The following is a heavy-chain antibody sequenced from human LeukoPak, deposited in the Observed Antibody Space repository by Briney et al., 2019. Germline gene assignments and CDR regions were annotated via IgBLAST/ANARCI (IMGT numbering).Heavy chain of an antibody. Sequence: GGSLRLSCAASGFIFSNYWMSWVGQDPGNGLEWVANIKQDGSEKYSVDSVKGRFTISRDNAENSIYLQMNSLRAEDTAVYYCARERRHYYDNSSFTDYWGQGTLVTVSS. V-gene: IGHV3-7*03. CDR1: GFIFSNYW. J-gene: IGHJ4*02. CDR2: IKQDGSEK. CDR3: ARERRHYYDNSSFTDY. D-gene: IGHD3-22*01.